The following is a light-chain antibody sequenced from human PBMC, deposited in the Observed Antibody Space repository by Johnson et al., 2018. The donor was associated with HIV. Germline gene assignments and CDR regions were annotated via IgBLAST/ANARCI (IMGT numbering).Light chain of an antibody. CDR1: SSNIGNNY. V-gene: IGLV1-51*02. J-gene: IGLJ1*01. CDR3: GAWDTSLSTGGV. Sequence: QSVLTQPPSVSAAPGQNVTISCSGSSSNIGNNYVSWYQQLPGTAPKLLIYEKNKRPSGIPDRFSASKSGTSATLGITGLQTWDEADYYCGAWDTSLSTGGVFGTGTKVTVL. CDR2: EKN.